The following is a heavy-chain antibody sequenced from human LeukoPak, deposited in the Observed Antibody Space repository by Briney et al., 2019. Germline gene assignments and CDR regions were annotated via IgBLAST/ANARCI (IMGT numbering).Heavy chain of an antibody. CDR3: ARAVGVRRAFDY. Sequence: GASVKVSCKASGYTFTSYYMHWVRQAPGRGLGWMGIINPSVGSTRYAQEFQGRVTMTRDTTTSTVYMELSSLRSDDTAVYYCARAVGVRRAFDYWGQGTLVTVSS. CDR2: INPSVGST. D-gene: IGHD1-26*01. CDR1: GYTFTSYY. V-gene: IGHV1-46*01. J-gene: IGHJ4*02.